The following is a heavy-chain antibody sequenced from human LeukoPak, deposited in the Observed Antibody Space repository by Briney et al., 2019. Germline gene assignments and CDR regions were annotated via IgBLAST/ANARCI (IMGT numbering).Heavy chain of an antibody. V-gene: IGHV1-8*01. CDR1: GYTFTSYD. J-gene: IGHJ3*02. D-gene: IGHD1-14*01. Sequence: ASVKVSCKASGYTFTSYDINWARQATGQGLEWMGWMNPNSGNTGYAQKFQGRVAMTRNTSISTAYMELSSLRSDDTAVYYCARDHPDDAFDIWGQGTMVTVSS. CDR2: MNPNSGNT. CDR3: ARDHPDDAFDI.